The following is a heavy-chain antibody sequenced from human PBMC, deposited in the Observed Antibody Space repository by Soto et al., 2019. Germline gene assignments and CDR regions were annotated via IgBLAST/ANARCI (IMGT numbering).Heavy chain of an antibody. CDR1: GGSISSSSYY. J-gene: IGHJ6*02. V-gene: IGHV4-39*07. Sequence: SETLSLTCTVSGGSISSSSYYWGWIRQPPGKGLEWIGCIYYSGSTNYNPSLKSRVTISVDTSKNQFSLKLSSVTAADTAVYYCARDFGSSSWYGYYYYGMDVWGQGTTVTVSS. D-gene: IGHD6-13*01. CDR2: IYYSGST. CDR3: ARDFGSSSWYGYYYYGMDV.